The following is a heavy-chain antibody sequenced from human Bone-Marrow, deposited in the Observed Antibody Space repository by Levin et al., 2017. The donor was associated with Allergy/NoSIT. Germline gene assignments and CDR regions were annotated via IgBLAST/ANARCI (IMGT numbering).Heavy chain of an antibody. CDR3: AKDRGKQWLVLRWVTDY. D-gene: IGHD6-19*01. Sequence: PGGSLRLSCAASGFTFSSYAMSWVRQAPGKGLEWVSAISGSGGSTYYADSVKGRFTISRDNSKNTLYLQMNSLRAEDTAVYYCAKDRGKQWLVLRWVTDYWGQGTLVTVSS. CDR2: ISGSGGST. V-gene: IGHV3-23*01. J-gene: IGHJ4*02. CDR1: GFTFSSYA.